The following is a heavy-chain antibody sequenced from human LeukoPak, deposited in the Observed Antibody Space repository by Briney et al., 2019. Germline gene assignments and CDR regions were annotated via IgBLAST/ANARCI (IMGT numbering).Heavy chain of an antibody. J-gene: IGHJ4*02. CDR3: ARADSTYYDIWSGYQPFDY. V-gene: IGHV3-30-3*01. Sequence: SGGSLRLSCAASGFTFSRYAIHWVRQAPGKGLEWVTDISYDVANKYYADSVKGRFTISRDNSENTVYLQMNSLRSQDTAVYYCARADSTYYDIWSGYQPFDYWGQGTLVTVSS. CDR2: ISYDVANK. D-gene: IGHD3-3*01. CDR1: GFTFSRYA.